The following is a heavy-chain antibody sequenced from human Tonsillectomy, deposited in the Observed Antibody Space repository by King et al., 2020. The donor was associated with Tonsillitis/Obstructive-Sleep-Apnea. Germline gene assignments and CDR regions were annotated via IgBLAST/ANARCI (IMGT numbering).Heavy chain of an antibody. Sequence: QLVQSGGGLVQPGGSLRLSCAASGFTFSNYWMIWVRQAPGKGLEWVANIKQDGSWKSYVDSVKGRFTISRDNAKNSLYLQMNSLRAEDTAVYYCVRDKDVVVVTTNYDAFDIWGQGTMVTVSS. CDR1: GFTFSNYW. CDR2: IKQDGSWK. V-gene: IGHV3-7*04. CDR3: VRDKDVVVVTTNYDAFDI. D-gene: IGHD2-21*02. J-gene: IGHJ3*02.